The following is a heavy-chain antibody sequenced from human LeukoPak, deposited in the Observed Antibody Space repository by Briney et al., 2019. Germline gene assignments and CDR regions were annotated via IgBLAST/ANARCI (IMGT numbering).Heavy chain of an antibody. CDR1: GGSISSGSYY. D-gene: IGHD3-22*01. V-gene: IGHV4-61*02. CDR2: IYTSGST. J-gene: IGHJ4*02. Sequence: PSETLSLTCTVPGGSISSGSYYWSWIRQPAGKGLEWIGRIYTSGSTNYNPSLKSRVTISVDTSKNQFSLKLSSVTAADTAVYYCARDSYYYESSGYYYYFDYWGQGTLVTVSS. CDR3: ARDSYYYESSGYYYYFDY.